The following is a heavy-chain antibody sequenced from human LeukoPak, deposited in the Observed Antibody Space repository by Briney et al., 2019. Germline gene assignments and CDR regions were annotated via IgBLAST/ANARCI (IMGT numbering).Heavy chain of an antibody. CDR3: AKSGYNRFDY. J-gene: IGHJ4*02. D-gene: IGHD5-24*01. CDR1: GFTFSSYS. Sequence: KPGGSLRLSCTVSGFTFSSYSMNWFRQPPGKGLEWVSSISSSSSSYIYYADSVKGRVTISRDNSKNTLYLQMNSLRAEDTAVYYCAKSGYNRFDYWGQGTLVTVSS. V-gene: IGHV3-21*04. CDR2: ISSSSSSYI.